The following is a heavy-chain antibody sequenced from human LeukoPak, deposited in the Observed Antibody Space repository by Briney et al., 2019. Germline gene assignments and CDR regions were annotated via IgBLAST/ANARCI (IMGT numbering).Heavy chain of an antibody. J-gene: IGHJ4*02. Sequence: SVKVSCKASGGTFSSYAISWVRQAPGQGLEWMGRIIPILGIASYAQKFQGRVTITADKSTSTAYMELSSLRSEDTAVYYCARGIIVGARPLDYWGQGTLVTVSS. D-gene: IGHD1-26*01. CDR3: ARGIIVGARPLDY. CDR1: GGTFSSYA. V-gene: IGHV1-69*04. CDR2: IIPILGIA.